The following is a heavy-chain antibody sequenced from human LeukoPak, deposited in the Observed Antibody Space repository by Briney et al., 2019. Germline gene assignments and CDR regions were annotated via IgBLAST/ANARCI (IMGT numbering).Heavy chain of an antibody. CDR1: GFSFSSYG. V-gene: IGHV3-30*02. CDR2: IRYDASNK. Sequence: PGGSLRLSCASSGFSFSSYGMHWVRQAPGKGLEWVAFIRYDASNKYYADSVKGRFTISRDNSKNTLYLQMNSLRAEDTAVYYCARGPSGYHNTGGQGTLVPVSS. CDR3: ARGPSGYHNT. D-gene: IGHD5-12*01. J-gene: IGHJ4*02.